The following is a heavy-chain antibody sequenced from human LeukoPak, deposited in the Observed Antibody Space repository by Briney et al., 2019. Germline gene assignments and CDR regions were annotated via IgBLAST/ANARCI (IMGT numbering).Heavy chain of an antibody. CDR1: GFTFSDSY. J-gene: IGHJ5*02. CDR3: ARGKRRFDP. V-gene: IGHV3-11*01. CDR2: ISTSGYSI. Sequence: PGGSLRLSCAASGFTFSDSYMSWIHQAPGKGLEWVSYISTSGYSIYYADSVKGRFTISRDNAKNSLYLQMNSLRADDTAVYYCARGKRRFDPWGQGTLVTVSS.